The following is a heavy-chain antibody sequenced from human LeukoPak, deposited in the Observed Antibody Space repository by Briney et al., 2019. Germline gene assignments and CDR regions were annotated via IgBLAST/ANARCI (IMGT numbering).Heavy chain of an antibody. Sequence: SETLSLTCSVSGASISSYYWNWIRQSAGKGLEWVGRIYASGSTNYNPSLKSRVTISMDKSKNQFSLNLKSVTAADTAIYYCARDFYGDDGHHPLDYRGQGVLVTVSS. J-gene: IGHJ4*02. CDR1: GASISSYY. CDR2: IYASGST. D-gene: IGHD2/OR15-2a*01. CDR3: ARDFYGDDGHHPLDY. V-gene: IGHV4-4*07.